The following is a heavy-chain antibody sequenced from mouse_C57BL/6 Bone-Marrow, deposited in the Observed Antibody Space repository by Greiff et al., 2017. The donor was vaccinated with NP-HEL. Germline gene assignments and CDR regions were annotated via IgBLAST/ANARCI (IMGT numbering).Heavy chain of an antibody. Sequence: VQVVESGAELVRPGTSVKMSCKASGYTFTNYWIGWAKQRPGHGLEWIGDIYPGGGYTNYNEKFKGKATLTADKSSSTAYMQFSSLTSEDSAIYYCARSRGSQAMDYWGQGTSVTVSS. D-gene: IGHD3-3*01. CDR2: IYPGGGYT. CDR1: GYTFTNYW. CDR3: ARSRGSQAMDY. J-gene: IGHJ4*01. V-gene: IGHV1-63*01.